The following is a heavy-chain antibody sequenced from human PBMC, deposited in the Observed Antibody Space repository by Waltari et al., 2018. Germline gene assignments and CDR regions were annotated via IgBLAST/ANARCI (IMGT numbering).Heavy chain of an antibody. CDR3: AKDMGYGDFDAFDI. CDR2: ISWDGGST. V-gene: IGHV3-43D*03. Sequence: EVQLVESGGVGVQPGGSLSLSWAASGFTFVSYAVHWVRQAPGKGLEWVSLISWDGGSTYYADSVKGRFTISRDNSKNSLYLQMNSLRAEDTALYYCAKDMGYGDFDAFDIWGQGTMVTVSS. J-gene: IGHJ3*02. CDR1: GFTFVSYA. D-gene: IGHD4-17*01.